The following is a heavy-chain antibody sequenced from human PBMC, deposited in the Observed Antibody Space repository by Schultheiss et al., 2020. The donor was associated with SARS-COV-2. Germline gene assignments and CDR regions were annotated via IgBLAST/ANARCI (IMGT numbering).Heavy chain of an antibody. V-gene: IGHV4-59*12. Sequence: SETLSLTCTVSGGSISSYYWSWIRQPPGKGLEWIGYIYYSGSTNYNPSLKSRVTISVDTSKNQFSLKLSSVTAADTAVYYCARDALLYCSGGSCYGVYWGQGTLVTVSS. CDR2: IYYSGST. CDR1: GGSISSYY. J-gene: IGHJ4*02. D-gene: IGHD2-15*01. CDR3: ARDALLYCSGGSCYGVY.